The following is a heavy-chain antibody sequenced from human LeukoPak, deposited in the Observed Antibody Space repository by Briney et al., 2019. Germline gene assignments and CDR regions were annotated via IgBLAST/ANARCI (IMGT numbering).Heavy chain of an antibody. CDR1: GGSFSGYY. CDR3: ARGLVLRYFDWFDY. CDR2: INHSGST. D-gene: IGHD3-9*01. J-gene: IGHJ4*02. Sequence: SETLSLTCAVYGGSFSGYYWSWIRQPPGKGLEWIGEINHSGSTNYNPSLKSRVTISVDTSKNQFSLKLSSVTAAGTAVYYCARGLVLRYFDWFDYWGQGTLVTVSS. V-gene: IGHV4-34*01.